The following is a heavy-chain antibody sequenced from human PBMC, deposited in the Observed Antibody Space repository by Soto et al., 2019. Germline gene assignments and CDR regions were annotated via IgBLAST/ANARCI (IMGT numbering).Heavy chain of an antibody. J-gene: IGHJ4*02. Sequence: GESLKISCAASGLTFTNYAMSWVRQAPGKGLEWVSAISGSGDRTFYADSVKGRFTISRDNSRNTLYLQMNSLRAEDTAVYYCANDRGYRGFGYRGQGTLVTVSS. V-gene: IGHV3-23*01. D-gene: IGHD5-18*01. CDR3: ANDRGYRGFGY. CDR1: GLTFTNYA. CDR2: ISGSGDRT.